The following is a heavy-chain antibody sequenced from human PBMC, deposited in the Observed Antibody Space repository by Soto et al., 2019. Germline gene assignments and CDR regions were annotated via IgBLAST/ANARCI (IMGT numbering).Heavy chain of an antibody. J-gene: IGHJ3*02. CDR2: IYYSGII. CDR1: GCSISSVDYY. Sequence: SETLSLTCSVSGCSISSVDYYWSWIRQPPGKGLEWIAYIYYSGIIYYNPSLKSRVTMSRDTSKNQFFLNLDSVTAADTAVYYCAREVGEVDYSSSSDAFDIWGQGTMVT. D-gene: IGHD6-6*01. V-gene: IGHV4-30-4*01. CDR3: AREVGEVDYSSSSDAFDI.